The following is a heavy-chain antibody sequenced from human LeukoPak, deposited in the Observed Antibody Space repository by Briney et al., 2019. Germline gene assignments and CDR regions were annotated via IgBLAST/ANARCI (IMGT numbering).Heavy chain of an antibody. CDR3: AKAPKGSWRGALCYSFDH. D-gene: IGHD2-8*02. V-gene: IGHV3-23*01. J-gene: IGHJ4*02. Sequence: PGGSLRLSCAASGFTFGSYAMSWVRQAPGRGLEWVAAISGRVSGTYHANSVKGRFTISRDNSRNTLYLQMNRLRAEDKAVYYCAKAPKGSWRGALCYSFDHWGQGTLVGVSS. CDR1: GFTFGSYA. CDR2: ISGRVSGT.